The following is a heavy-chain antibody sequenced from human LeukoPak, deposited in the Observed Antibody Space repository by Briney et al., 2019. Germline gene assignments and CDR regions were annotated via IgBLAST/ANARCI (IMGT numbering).Heavy chain of an antibody. J-gene: IGHJ3*02. CDR1: GASISSHY. V-gene: IGHV4-59*08. CDR3: ARHVGFFDAFDI. D-gene: IGHD3-3*01. CDR2: VFYSGTT. Sequence: PSETLSLTCTVSGASISSHYWTWIRQSPGKRLEWIGYVFYSGTTSYSPSLNSRVTISIDTSKNQFSLKPSSVTAADTAVYFCARHVGFFDAFDIWGQGTMVTVSS.